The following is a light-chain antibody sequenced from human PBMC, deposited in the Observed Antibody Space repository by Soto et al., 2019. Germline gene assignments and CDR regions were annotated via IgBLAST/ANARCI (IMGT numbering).Light chain of an antibody. CDR3: SSYAGSNNVL. Sequence: QSALTQPPSASGSPGQSVTISCTGTSSDVGGYNYVSWYQQHPGKAPKLMIYEVSKRPSGVPDRFSGSKSGNTASLTVSGLQAEDEADYYCSSYAGSNNVLFGGGTKRTVL. CDR1: SSDVGGYNY. CDR2: EVS. V-gene: IGLV2-8*01. J-gene: IGLJ2*01.